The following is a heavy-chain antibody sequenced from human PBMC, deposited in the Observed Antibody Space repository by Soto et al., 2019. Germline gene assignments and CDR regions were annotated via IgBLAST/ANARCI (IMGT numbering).Heavy chain of an antibody. CDR2: IIPIFGTA. V-gene: IGHV1-69*01. J-gene: IGHJ5*02. Sequence: QVQLVQSGAEVKKPGSSVKVSCKASGGTFNSYAISWVRQAPGQGLEWMGGIIPIFGTANYAQKFQGRVTITADESTSTAYMELSSLRSEDTAVYYCAILTPIPPTPSLSNWFDPWGQGTLVTVSS. D-gene: IGHD2-8*01. CDR1: GGTFNSYA. CDR3: AILTPIPPTPSLSNWFDP.